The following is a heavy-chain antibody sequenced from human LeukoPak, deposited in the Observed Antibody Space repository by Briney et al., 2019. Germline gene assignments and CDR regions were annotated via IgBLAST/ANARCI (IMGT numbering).Heavy chain of an antibody. CDR3: ARDVEYIESSGLAALDV. V-gene: IGHV3-33*01. CDR2: IWYDGRKT. Sequence: GGSLRLSCVASGFRFSSFGMHWVRQVPGKGLEWLTNIWYDGRKTYYAESVKGRFTISRSNSGNTLWLQMNSLRVEDTAVYYCARDVEYIESSGLAALDVRGQGTMVTVSS. CDR1: GFRFSSFG. D-gene: IGHD3-22*01. J-gene: IGHJ3*01.